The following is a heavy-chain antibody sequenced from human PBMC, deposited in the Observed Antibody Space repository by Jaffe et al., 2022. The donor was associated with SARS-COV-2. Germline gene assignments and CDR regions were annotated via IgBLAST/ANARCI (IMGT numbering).Heavy chain of an antibody. J-gene: IGHJ6*02. Sequence: EVQLVESGGGLVQPGGSLRLSCAASGFTFSSYWMSWVRQAPGKGLEWVANIKQDGSEKYYVDSVKGRFTISRDNAKNSLYLQMNSLRAEDTAVYYCARVRLGATDYYYGMDVWGQGTTVTVSS. CDR2: IKQDGSEK. CDR1: GFTFSSYW. V-gene: IGHV3-7*01. CDR3: ARVRLGATDYYYGMDV. D-gene: IGHD1-26*01.